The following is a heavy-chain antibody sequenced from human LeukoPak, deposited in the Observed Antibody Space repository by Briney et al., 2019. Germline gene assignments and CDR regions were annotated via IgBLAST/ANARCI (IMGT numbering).Heavy chain of an antibody. CDR2: IFTSGRT. CDR3: ARGLTYYYGSGSNNWFDP. Sequence: SETLSLTCTVSGGSISSSSYYWGWIRQPPGKGLELIGRIFTSGRTNYNPSLKSRVTISLDTSKNQFSLKLSSVTAADTAVYYCARGLTYYYGSGSNNWFDPWGQGTLVTVSS. D-gene: IGHD3-10*01. J-gene: IGHJ5*02. CDR1: GGSISSSSYY. V-gene: IGHV4-61*02.